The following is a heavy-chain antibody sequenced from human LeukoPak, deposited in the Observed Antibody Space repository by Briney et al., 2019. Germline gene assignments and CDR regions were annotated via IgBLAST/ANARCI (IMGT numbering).Heavy chain of an antibody. CDR3: ARDRSYGYLNWFDP. J-gene: IGHJ5*02. D-gene: IGHD5-18*01. Sequence: SETLSLTCTVSGGSISSYYWSWIRQPPGKGLEWLGYIYYSGSTNYNPSLKSRVTISVDTSKNQLSLKLSSVTAADTAVYYCARDRSYGYLNWFDPWGQGTLVTVSS. CDR1: GGSISSYY. CDR2: IYYSGST. V-gene: IGHV4-59*01.